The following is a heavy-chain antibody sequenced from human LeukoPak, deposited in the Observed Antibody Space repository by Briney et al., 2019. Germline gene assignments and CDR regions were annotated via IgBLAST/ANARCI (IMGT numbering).Heavy chain of an antibody. CDR1: GFTFSSYA. CDR3: AKVRDEGEVRFLEWLLSFDY. CDR2: ISGSGGST. J-gene: IGHJ4*02. Sequence: PGGSLRLSCAASGFTFSSYAMSWVRQAPGKGLEWVSAISGSGGSTYYADSVKGRFTISRDNSKNTLYLQMNSLRAEDTAVYYCAKVRDEGEVRFLEWLLSFDYWGQGTLVTVSS. V-gene: IGHV3-23*01. D-gene: IGHD3-3*01.